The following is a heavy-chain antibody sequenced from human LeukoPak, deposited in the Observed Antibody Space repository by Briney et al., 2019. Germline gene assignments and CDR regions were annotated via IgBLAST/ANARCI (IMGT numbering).Heavy chain of an antibody. CDR2: IYYSGST. J-gene: IGHJ3*02. CDR3: ARKMTYAFDI. CDR1: GGSISSYY. Sequence: PSETLSLTCTVSGGSISSYYWSWIRQPPGKGLEWIGYIYYSGSTNYNPSLKSRVTISVDTSKNQFSLKLSSVTAADTAVYYCARKMTYAFDIWGQGTMVTVSS. V-gene: IGHV4-59*01.